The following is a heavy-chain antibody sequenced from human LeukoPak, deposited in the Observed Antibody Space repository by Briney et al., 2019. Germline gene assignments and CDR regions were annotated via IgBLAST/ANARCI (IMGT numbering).Heavy chain of an antibody. CDR3: ARDNGGWFDS. CDR2: IKQGGGEE. J-gene: IGHJ5*01. D-gene: IGHD3-10*01. CDR1: EFIFSDYW. V-gene: IGHV3-7*03. Sequence: GGSLRLSCVASEFIFSDYWMSWVRQAPGKGLEWVANIKQGGGEEKCVGSVKGRFAISRDDAKSTLYLQMDSLSGDDTAVYYCARDNGGWFDSCGRGTLVTVSS.